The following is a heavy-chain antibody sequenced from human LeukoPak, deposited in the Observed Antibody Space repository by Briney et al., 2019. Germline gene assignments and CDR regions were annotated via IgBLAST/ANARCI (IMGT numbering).Heavy chain of an antibody. CDR3: ARHESHLYYYYGMDV. J-gene: IGHJ6*02. Sequence: SETLSLTCTVSGGSISSYYWSWIRQPPGKGLEWIGYIYYSGSTNYNPSLKSRVTISVDTSKNQFSLKLSSVTAADTAVYYCARHESHLYYYYGMDVWGQGTTVTVSS. V-gene: IGHV4-59*08. CDR2: IYYSGST. CDR1: GGSISSYY.